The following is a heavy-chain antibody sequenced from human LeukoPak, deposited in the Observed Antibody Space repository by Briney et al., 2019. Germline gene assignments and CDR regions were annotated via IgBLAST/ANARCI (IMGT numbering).Heavy chain of an antibody. D-gene: IGHD3-22*01. CDR1: GGSIGSYY. Sequence: PSETLSLTCTVSGGSIGSYYWSWIRQPPGKGLEWIGYIYYSGSTNYNPSLKSRVTISVDTSKNQFSLKLSSVTAADTAVYYCASYDSSGTSGYWGQGTLVTVSS. CDR2: IYYSGST. J-gene: IGHJ4*02. V-gene: IGHV4-59*01. CDR3: ASYDSSGTSGY.